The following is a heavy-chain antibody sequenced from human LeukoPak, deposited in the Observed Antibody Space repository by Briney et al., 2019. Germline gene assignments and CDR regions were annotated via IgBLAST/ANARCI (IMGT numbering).Heavy chain of an antibody. V-gene: IGHV3-23*01. D-gene: IGHD7-27*01. J-gene: IGHJ4*02. CDR3: AKDGGLWVSAHWGDS. CDR1: GFTFNRCW. Sequence: PGGSLRLSCVVSGFTFNRCWMSWVRQAPGKGLKWVSTITTGGPNTYYADSVKGRFTVSRDDSKNTLYLQMNSLRAEDTAVYYCAKDGGLWVSAHWGDSWGRGTLVTVSS. CDR2: ITTGGPNT.